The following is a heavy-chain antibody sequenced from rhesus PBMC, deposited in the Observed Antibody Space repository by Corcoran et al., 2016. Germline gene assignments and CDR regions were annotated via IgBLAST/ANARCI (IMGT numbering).Heavy chain of an antibody. CDR1: VGSIRGGSC. J-gene: IGHJ4*01. Sequence: VQLQESGTGLLRHSESVSLTCAVSVGSIRGGSCWGWIRQPRGKGMGWIEATTGDNYYHSSRKGRVTIATHRSNNQDFLQLSSATAADMAVYYWARRREYWDCGYSVDSWGQGVLVTVPP. CDR3: ARRREYWDCGYSVDS. D-gene: IGHD3-28*01. CDR2: IEATTGDN. V-gene: IGHV4S7*01.